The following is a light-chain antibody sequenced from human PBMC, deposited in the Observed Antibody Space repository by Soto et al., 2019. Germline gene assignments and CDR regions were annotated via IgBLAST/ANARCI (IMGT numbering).Light chain of an antibody. CDR2: AAS. J-gene: IGKJ1*01. Sequence: DIQMTQSPSSLSASVRDRVTITCRASQSIGRYFNWYQQKPGKAPKLLIYAASTLQSGVPSRFSGSGSGTDFTLTISSLQPEDFATYYCQQSYSTPWTFGQGTKVEIK. CDR3: QQSYSTPWT. V-gene: IGKV1-39*01. CDR1: QSIGRY.